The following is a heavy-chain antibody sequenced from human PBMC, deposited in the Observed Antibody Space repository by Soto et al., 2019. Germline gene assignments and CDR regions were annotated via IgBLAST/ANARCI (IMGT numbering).Heavy chain of an antibody. Sequence: LSCAASGFTFSSYAMSWVRQAPGKGLEWVSAISGSGGSTYYADSVKGRFTISRDNSKNTLYLQMNSLRAEDTAVYYCAKPYSSGWTTLGYWGQGTLVTVSS. D-gene: IGHD6-19*01. CDR3: AKPYSSGWTTLGY. CDR1: GFTFSSYA. CDR2: ISGSGGST. J-gene: IGHJ4*02. V-gene: IGHV3-23*01.